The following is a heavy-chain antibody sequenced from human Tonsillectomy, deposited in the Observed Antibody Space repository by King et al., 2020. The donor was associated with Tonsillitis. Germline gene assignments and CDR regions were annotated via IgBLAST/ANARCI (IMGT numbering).Heavy chain of an antibody. CDR2: ISYDGNNK. J-gene: IGHJ6*03. Sequence: VQLVESGGGVVQPGRSLRLSCAASGFTFSTYAIHWVRQAPGKGLEWGAVISYDGNNKNYADSVKGRFTIFRDNSKNTLYLQMNSLRAEDTAVYYCARVGGDCSSTSCYGNYYYYMDVWGKGTTVTVSS. CDR1: GFTFSTYA. V-gene: IGHV3-30*01. D-gene: IGHD2-2*01. CDR3: ARVGGDCSSTSCYGNYYYYMDV.